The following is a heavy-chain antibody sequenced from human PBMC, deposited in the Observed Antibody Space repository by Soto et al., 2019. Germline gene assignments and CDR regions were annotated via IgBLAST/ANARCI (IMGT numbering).Heavy chain of an antibody. D-gene: IGHD3-22*01. CDR2: IFSNDEK. CDR3: ARNRWYYYDSSGYYYFDY. V-gene: IGHV2-26*01. Sequence: QITLKESGPVLVKPKETLTLTCTVSGFSLSNARMGVSWIRQPPGKALEWLAHIFSNDEKSYSTSLKSRLTISKDTSKSQMLLTMTNMDPVDTATYYCARNRWYYYDSSGYYYFDYWGQGTLVTVSS. J-gene: IGHJ4*02. CDR1: GFSLSNARMG.